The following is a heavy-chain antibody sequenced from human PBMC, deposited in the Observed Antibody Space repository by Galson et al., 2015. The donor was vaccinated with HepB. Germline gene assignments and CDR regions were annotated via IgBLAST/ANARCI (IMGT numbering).Heavy chain of an antibody. CDR2: IKQDGSEK. CDR3: AGDVGYSGYDFLDY. V-gene: IGHV3-7*03. J-gene: IGHJ4*02. Sequence: SLRLSCAASGFTFSSYWMSWVRQAPGKGLEWVANIKQDGSEKYYVDSVKGRFTISRDNAKNSLYLQMNSLRAEDTAVYYCAGDVGYSGYDFLDYWGQGTLVTVSS. CDR1: GFTFSSYW. D-gene: IGHD5-12*01.